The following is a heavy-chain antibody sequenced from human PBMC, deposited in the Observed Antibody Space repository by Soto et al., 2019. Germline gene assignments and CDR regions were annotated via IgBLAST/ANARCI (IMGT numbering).Heavy chain of an antibody. CDR2: IHPGDSDT. CDR1: GYSFTSYW. CDR3: ARMGRGSGSYYNDAFDI. D-gene: IGHD3-10*01. J-gene: IGHJ3*02. Sequence: GESLKISCKGSGYSFTSYWIGWVRQMPGKGLEWMGIIHPGDSDTRYSPSFQGQVTISADKSISTAYLQWSSLKASDTAMYYCARMGRGSGSYYNDAFDIWGQGTMVTVSS. V-gene: IGHV5-51*01.